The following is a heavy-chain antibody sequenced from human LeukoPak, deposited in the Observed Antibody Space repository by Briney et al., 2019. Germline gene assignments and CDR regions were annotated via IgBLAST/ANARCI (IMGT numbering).Heavy chain of an antibody. D-gene: IGHD1-26*01. J-gene: IGHJ3*02. CDR2: IYYSGST. CDR1: GGSISSSTYY. V-gene: IGHV4-39*07. Sequence: SETLSLTCTVSGGSISSSTYYWGWIRQPPGKGLEWIGSIYYSGSTYYNPSLKSRVTISVDTSKNQFSLKLSSVTAADTAVYYCARGGGSYPADAFDIWGQGTMVTVSS. CDR3: ARGGGSYPADAFDI.